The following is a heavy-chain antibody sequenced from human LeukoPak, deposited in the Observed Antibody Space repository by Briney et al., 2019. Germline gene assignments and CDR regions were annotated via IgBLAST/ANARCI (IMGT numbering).Heavy chain of an antibody. CDR2: IYYSGST. J-gene: IGHJ4*02. D-gene: IGHD3-22*01. CDR1: GGSISSSSYY. V-gene: IGHV4-39*01. Sequence: SETLFLTCTVSGGSISSSSYYWGWIRQPPGKGLEWIGSIYYSGSTYYNPSLKSRVTISVDTSKNQFSLKLSSVTAADTAVYYCATTSGYYYDSSGYFPFDYWGQGTLVTVSS. CDR3: ATTSGYYYDSSGYFPFDY.